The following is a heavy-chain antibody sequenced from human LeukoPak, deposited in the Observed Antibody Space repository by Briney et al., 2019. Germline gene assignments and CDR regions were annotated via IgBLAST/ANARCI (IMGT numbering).Heavy chain of an antibody. V-gene: IGHV3-9*01. CDR2: ISWNSGSI. J-gene: IGHJ4*02. Sequence: LTGGSLRLSCAASGFTFDDYAMHWVRQAPGKGLEWVSGISWNSGSIGYADSVKGRFTISRDNAKNSLYLQMNSLRAEDTALYYCAKSPNWNYIVGTFDYWGQGTLVTVSS. D-gene: IGHD1-7*01. CDR3: AKSPNWNYIVGTFDY. CDR1: GFTFDDYA.